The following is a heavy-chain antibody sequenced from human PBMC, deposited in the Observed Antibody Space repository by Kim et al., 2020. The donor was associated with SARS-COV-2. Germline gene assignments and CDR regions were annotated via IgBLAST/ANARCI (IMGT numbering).Heavy chain of an antibody. D-gene: IGHD3-10*01. CDR2: GSEE. Sequence: GSEEYYVDSVKGRFTISRDNAKKILFLQRDGLRAEDTAVYYCARGRGLDTWGQGTLVTVSS. J-gene: IGHJ5*02. CDR3: ARGRGLDT. V-gene: IGHV3-7*04.